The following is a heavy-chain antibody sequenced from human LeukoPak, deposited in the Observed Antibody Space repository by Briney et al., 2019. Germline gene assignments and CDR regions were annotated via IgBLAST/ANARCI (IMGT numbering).Heavy chain of an antibody. CDR3: ATCSSGYYCDHFQT. CDR2: IKQDGFEK. D-gene: IGHD3-22*01. Sequence: GGSLRLSCTASGFTFSNYWMTWIRQAPGKGLEWVANIKQDGFEKYYVDSVEGRFTVSRDNSKNSLFLQIESLRAADTAVYYCATCSSGYYCDHFQTWGQGSLVTVSS. CDR1: GFTFSNYW. J-gene: IGHJ1*01. V-gene: IGHV3-7*01.